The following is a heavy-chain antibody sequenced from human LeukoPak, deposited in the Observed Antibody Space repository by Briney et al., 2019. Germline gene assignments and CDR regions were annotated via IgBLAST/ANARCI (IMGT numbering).Heavy chain of an antibody. J-gene: IGHJ6*04. CDR2: ISSSGSTI. V-gene: IGHV3-48*03. Sequence: GGSLRLSCAASGFTFSSYEMNWVRHAPGKGLEWVSYISSSGSTIYYADSVKGRFTISRDNAKNSLYLQMNSLRAEDTAVYYCARGGPAYYDILTGYYPYGMDVWGKGTTVTVSS. CDR3: ARGGPAYYDILTGYYPYGMDV. CDR1: GFTFSSYE. D-gene: IGHD3-9*01.